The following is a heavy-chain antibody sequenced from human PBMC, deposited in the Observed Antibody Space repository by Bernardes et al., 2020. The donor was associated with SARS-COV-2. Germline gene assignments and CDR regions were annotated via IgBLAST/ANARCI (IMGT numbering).Heavy chain of an antibody. CDR2: IYYTGST. CDR1: GGSISSSSYY. D-gene: IGHD6-19*01. Sequence: SETLSLTCIVSGGSISSSSYYWGWLRQPPGKGLEWIGTIYYTGSTYYNPSLKSRVTISVDTSKNQFSLKLSSVTAADTAVYYCARAPPEAVAGMGLFDYWGQGTLVTVSS. V-gene: IGHV4-39*01. J-gene: IGHJ4*02. CDR3: ARAPPEAVAGMGLFDY.